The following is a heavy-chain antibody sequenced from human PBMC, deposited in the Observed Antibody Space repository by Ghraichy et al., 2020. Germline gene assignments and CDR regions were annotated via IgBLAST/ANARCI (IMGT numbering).Heavy chain of an antibody. Sequence: LSLTCAASGFMFRNYAMSWVRQAPGKGLEWVSGLSGNGGITYFADSVKGRFTISRDNSKNTLFLQMDSLRAEDTAVYYCAKDPRHCSSTRCFYGMDVWGQGTTVTVSS. D-gene: IGHD2-2*01. CDR3: AKDPRHCSSTRCFYGMDV. J-gene: IGHJ6*02. CDR2: LSGNGGIT. V-gene: IGHV3-23*01. CDR1: GFMFRNYA.